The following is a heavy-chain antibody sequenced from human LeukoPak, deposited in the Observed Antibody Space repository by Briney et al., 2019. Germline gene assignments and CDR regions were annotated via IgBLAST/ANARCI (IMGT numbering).Heavy chain of an antibody. Sequence: SETLSLTCTVSGGSISSYYWSWIRQPAGKGLEWIGRIYSSGSTSYNPSLKSRVTMSVDTSKNQFSLKVSSVTAADTAVYYCARDYFLTGGYYGMDVWGQGTTVTVSS. V-gene: IGHV4-4*07. CDR3: ARDYFLTGGYYGMDV. CDR2: IYSSGST. D-gene: IGHD3/OR15-3a*01. CDR1: GGSISSYY. J-gene: IGHJ6*02.